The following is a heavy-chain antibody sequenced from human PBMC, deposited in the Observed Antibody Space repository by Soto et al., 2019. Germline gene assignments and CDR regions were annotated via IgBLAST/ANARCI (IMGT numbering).Heavy chain of an antibody. CDR2: ISSSSGTM. J-gene: IGHJ4*02. V-gene: IGHV3-48*02. D-gene: IGHD2-15*01. CDR1: ELIFRTNS. Sequence: GGSLRLACAVSELIFRTNSMNWVRQAPGKGLEWVSYISSSSGTMYYADSVKGRFTISRDKAKNSLYLQMNSLRDEDTAVYYCARGYCSGGCFRFDYWGQGTLVTVSS. CDR3: ARGYCSGGCFRFDY.